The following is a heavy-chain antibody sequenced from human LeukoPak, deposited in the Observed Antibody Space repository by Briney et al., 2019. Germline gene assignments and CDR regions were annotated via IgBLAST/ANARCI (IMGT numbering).Heavy chain of an antibody. Sequence: GGSLRLSCAASGFTFSNAWMSWVRQAPGKGLEWVGRIKSKTDGGTTDYAAPVKGRFTISRDDSKNTLYLQMNSLKTEDTAVYYCTTAPDDYGGNSDDYWGQGTLVTVSS. CDR3: TTAPDDYGGNSDDY. CDR1: GFTFSNAW. CDR2: IKSKTDGGTT. J-gene: IGHJ4*02. D-gene: IGHD4-23*01. V-gene: IGHV3-15*01.